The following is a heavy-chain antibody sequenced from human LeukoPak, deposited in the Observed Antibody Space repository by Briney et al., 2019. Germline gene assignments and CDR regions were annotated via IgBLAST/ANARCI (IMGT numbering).Heavy chain of an antibody. CDR2: ISSSGSTI. D-gene: IGHD3-22*01. Sequence: GGSLRLSCAASGFTFSSYEMNWVRQAPGKGLEWVSYISSSGSTIYYADSVKGRFTISRDNAKNSLYLQMNSLRAEDTAVYYCARDTNYYDSSGYYREYGDVWGQGTTVTVSS. V-gene: IGHV3-48*03. CDR3: ARDTNYYDSSGYYREYGDV. CDR1: GFTFSSYE. J-gene: IGHJ6*02.